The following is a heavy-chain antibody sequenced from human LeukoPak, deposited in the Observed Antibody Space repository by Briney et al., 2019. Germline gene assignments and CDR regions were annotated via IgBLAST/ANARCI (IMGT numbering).Heavy chain of an antibody. CDR3: ARSGGWNYYLSYYYMDV. CDR2: ISAYNGNT. CDR1: GYTFTSYG. D-gene: IGHD1-7*01. J-gene: IGHJ6*03. Sequence: ASVKVSCKASGYTFTSYGISWVRQAPGQGLEWMGWISAYNGNTNYAQKLQGRVTMATDTSTSTAYMELRSLRSDDTAVYYCARSGGWNYYLSYYYMDVWGKGTTVTVSS. V-gene: IGHV1-18*01.